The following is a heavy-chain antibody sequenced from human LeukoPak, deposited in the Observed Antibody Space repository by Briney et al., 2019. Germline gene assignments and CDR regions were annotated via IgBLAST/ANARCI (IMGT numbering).Heavy chain of an antibody. CDR3: ARGRGSGWPFDY. V-gene: IGHV3-66*01. D-gene: IGHD6-19*01. CDR2: IYSGGST. J-gene: IGHJ4*02. CDR1: GFTVSSNY. Sequence: GGSLRLSCAGSGFTVSSNYMSWVRQAPGKGLEWVSVIYSGGSTYYADSVKGRFTISRDSSKNTLYLQMNSLRAEDTAVYYCARGRGSGWPFDYWGQGTLVIVSS.